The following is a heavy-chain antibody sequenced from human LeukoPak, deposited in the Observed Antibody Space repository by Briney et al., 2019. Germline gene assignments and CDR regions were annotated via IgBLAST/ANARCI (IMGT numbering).Heavy chain of an antibody. CDR1: GFTFSDYY. V-gene: IGHV3-11*04. CDR2: ISGSGSTI. Sequence: GGSLRLSCAASGFTFSDYYMSCIRQAPGKGLEWVSYISGSGSTIYYADSVKGRFTISRDNAKNSLYLQMNSLRVEDTAVYYCARRYYFDHSGYAYWGQGTLVTVSS. CDR3: ARRYYFDHSGYAY. J-gene: IGHJ4*02. D-gene: IGHD3-22*01.